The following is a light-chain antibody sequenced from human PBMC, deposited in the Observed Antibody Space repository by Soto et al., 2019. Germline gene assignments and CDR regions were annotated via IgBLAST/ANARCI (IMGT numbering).Light chain of an antibody. Sequence: EIVLTQSPATLSLSPGERATLSCRASQSVSSYLAWYQQKPGKATRLLIYDASNMATGSPARFSGSGSGTDFTLTISCLEPEDFAVYYCQQRSNWPPLTFGGGTKVAIK. CDR1: QSVSSY. J-gene: IGKJ4*01. V-gene: IGKV3-11*01. CDR3: QQRSNWPPLT. CDR2: DAS.